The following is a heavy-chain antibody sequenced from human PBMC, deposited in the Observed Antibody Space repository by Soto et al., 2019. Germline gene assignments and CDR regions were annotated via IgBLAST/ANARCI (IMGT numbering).Heavy chain of an antibody. CDR3: ATSVLLWFGELPPPDYYYYYGMDV. J-gene: IGHJ6*02. CDR1: GGSISSSSYY. CDR2: IYYSGST. V-gene: IGHV4-39*01. Sequence: LETLSLTCSVSGGSISSSSYYWGWIRQPPGKGLEWIGSIYYSGSTYYNPSLKSRVTISVDTSKNQFSLKLSSVTAADTAVYYCATSVLLWFGELPPPDYYYYYGMDVWGQGTTVTVSS. D-gene: IGHD3-10*01.